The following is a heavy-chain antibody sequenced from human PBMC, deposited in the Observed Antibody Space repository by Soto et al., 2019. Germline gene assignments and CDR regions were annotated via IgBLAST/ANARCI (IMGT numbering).Heavy chain of an antibody. Sequence: GASLKISCKGSGYKFSTSWIVWVRQMPGKGLEWMGSIYPSDSDIRYNPSFEGQVTISPDESITTAYLHWTNVKTSDTAIFYCTRLVTGAMMHWGQGTPVTVSS. CDR1: GYKFSTSW. J-gene: IGHJ1*01. CDR3: TRLVTGAMMH. D-gene: IGHD2-21*02. CDR2: IYPSDSDI. V-gene: IGHV5-51*01.